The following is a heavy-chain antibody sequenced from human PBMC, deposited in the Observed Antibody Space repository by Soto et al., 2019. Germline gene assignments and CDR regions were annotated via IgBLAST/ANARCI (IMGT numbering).Heavy chain of an antibody. J-gene: IGHJ4*02. CDR2: IYYSGST. CDR3: ARTPRNSGSYYQSAYYFDY. V-gene: IGHV4-28*01. D-gene: IGHD1-26*01. CDR1: GYSISSSNW. Sequence: SETLSLTCAVSGYSISSSNWWGWIRQPPGKGLEWIGYIYYSGSTYYNPSLKSRVTLSVDTSKNQFSLKLSSVTAVDTAVYYCARTPRNSGSYYQSAYYFDYWGQGTLVTVSS.